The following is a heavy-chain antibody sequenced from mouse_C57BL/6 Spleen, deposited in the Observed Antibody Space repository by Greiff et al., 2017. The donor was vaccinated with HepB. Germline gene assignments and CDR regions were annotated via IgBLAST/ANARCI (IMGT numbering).Heavy chain of an antibody. D-gene: IGHD2-4*01. Sequence: EVQLQQSGPELVKPGASVKISCKASGYTFTDYYMNWVKQSHGKSLEWIGDINPNNGGTSYNQKFKGKATLTVDKSSSTAYMELRSLTSEDSAVYYCARRGLYYDYDWAMDYWGQGTSVTVSS. J-gene: IGHJ4*01. CDR1: GYTFTDYY. V-gene: IGHV1-26*01. CDR2: INPNNGGT. CDR3: ARRGLYYDYDWAMDY.